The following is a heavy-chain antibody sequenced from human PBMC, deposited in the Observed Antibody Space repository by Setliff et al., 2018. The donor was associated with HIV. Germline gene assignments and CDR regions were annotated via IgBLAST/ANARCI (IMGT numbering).Heavy chain of an antibody. CDR3: ARLTYYDILSGYYAPYFDY. Sequence: SETLSLTCTVSGGSISSTSYYWGWIRQPPGKGLEWIGSIYHSGSTYYNPSLKSRVTISVDTSKNQFSLKLSSVTAADTAVYYCARLTYYDILSGYYAPYFDYWGQGTLVTVSS. CDR1: GGSISSTSYY. D-gene: IGHD3-9*01. CDR2: IYHSGST. J-gene: IGHJ4*02. V-gene: IGHV4-39*01.